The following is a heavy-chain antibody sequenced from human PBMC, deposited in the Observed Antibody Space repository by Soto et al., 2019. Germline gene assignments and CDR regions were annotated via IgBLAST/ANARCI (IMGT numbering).Heavy chain of an antibody. V-gene: IGHV5-51*01. CDR1: GYNFANFW. CDR2: SFPGDSDT. CDR3: AAGYSTGLDAFDI. D-gene: IGHD2-8*02. Sequence: PGESLKISCKGSGYNFANFWIGWVRQMPGKVLEWMGMSFPGDSDTKNSPSLEGQITMSVDKSDSSAYLQWRGLKASNTAIYYCAAGYSTGLDAFDIWGQGTMVTVSS. J-gene: IGHJ3*02.